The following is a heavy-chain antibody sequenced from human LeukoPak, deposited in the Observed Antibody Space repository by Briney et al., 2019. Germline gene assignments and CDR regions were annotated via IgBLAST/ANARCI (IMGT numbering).Heavy chain of an antibody. CDR2: LSSSGTYM. V-gene: IGHV3-21*01. Sequence: GGSLRLSCAASGFTLSSYSMNWVRQAPGKGLEWVSSLSSSGTYMDYADSVKGRFTISRDNAKNSLFLQMNSLRAEDTAVYYCARDPGYCSSTRCFRWFDPWGQGTLVTVSS. CDR3: ARDPGYCSSTRCFRWFDP. J-gene: IGHJ5*02. D-gene: IGHD2-2*01. CDR1: GFTLSSYS.